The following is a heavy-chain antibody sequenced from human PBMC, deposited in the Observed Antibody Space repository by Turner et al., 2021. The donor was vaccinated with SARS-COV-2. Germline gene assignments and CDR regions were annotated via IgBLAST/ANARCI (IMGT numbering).Heavy chain of an antibody. CDR3: ARDSDSSGLLPHFDY. Sequence: QVQLVASGGGVVQPGRSLRLSCAASGFTFSSYGMHWVRQAPGKGLEWVAVIWYDGRNKYYADSVKGRLTISRDNSKNTLYLQMNSLRAEDTAVYYCARDSDSSGLLPHFDYWGQGTLVTVSS. CDR2: IWYDGRNK. J-gene: IGHJ4*02. CDR1: GFTFSSYG. V-gene: IGHV3-33*01. D-gene: IGHD3-22*01.